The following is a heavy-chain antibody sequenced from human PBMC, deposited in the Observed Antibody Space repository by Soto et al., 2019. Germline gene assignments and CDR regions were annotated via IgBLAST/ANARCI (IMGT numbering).Heavy chain of an antibody. J-gene: IGHJ6*02. Sequence: EVQLVESGGGLVNPGGSLRLSCTASGFAFNTYSMNWVRQAPGKGLEWVSSINEDSTYIYYSDSLRGRITISRDNAKDSLFLQMNSLRPDDTAVYYCVRDLGRYFRSGYMDLWRDGATVTASS. CDR2: INEDSTYI. D-gene: IGHD3-9*01. CDR1: GFAFNTYS. CDR3: VRDLGRYFRSGYMDL. V-gene: IGHV3-21*02.